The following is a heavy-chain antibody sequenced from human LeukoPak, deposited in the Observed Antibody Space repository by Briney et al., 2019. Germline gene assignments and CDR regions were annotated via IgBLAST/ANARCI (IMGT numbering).Heavy chain of an antibody. J-gene: IGHJ5*02. V-gene: IGHV1-69*05. CDR3: ARAYDSSGLGIDP. CDR1: GYTFTSYG. CDR2: IIPIFGTA. D-gene: IGHD3-22*01. Sequence: ASVKVSCKASGYTFTSYGISWVRQAPGQGLEWMGGIIPIFGTANYAQKFQGRVTITTDESTSTAYMELSSLRSEDTAVYYCARAYDSSGLGIDPWGQGTLVTVSS.